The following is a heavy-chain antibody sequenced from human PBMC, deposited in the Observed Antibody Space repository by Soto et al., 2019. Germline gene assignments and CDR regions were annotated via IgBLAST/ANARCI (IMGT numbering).Heavy chain of an antibody. CDR1: GFSLTTSGVG. CDR3: AHRTTTVTWWFDP. V-gene: IGHV2-5*02. CDR2: IYWDDDK. J-gene: IGHJ5*02. D-gene: IGHD4-17*01. Sequence: QITLKESGPTLVKATQTLTLTCTFSGFSLTTSGVGVGWMRQAPGTALEWLGLIYWDDDKRYSPSLKSMLTITKDTSKNQVVLTMTNMDPADTATYFCAHRTTTVTWWFDPWGQGTLVTVSS.